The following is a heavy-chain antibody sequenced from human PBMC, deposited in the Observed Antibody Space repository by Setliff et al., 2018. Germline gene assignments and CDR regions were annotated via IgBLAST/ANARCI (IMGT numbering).Heavy chain of an antibody. CDR3: AKGQGQYYDSSGYYGRVLDY. CDR1: GFTFSDYY. J-gene: IGHJ4*02. CDR2: ITFGSLSR. Sequence: GGSLRLSCAASGFTFSDYYMSWIRQAPGKGLEWVSAITFGSLSRYYADSVKGRFTISRDNSKNTLFLEMNSLRTEDTAVYYCAKGQGQYYDSSGYYGRVLDYWGQGTLVTVSS. D-gene: IGHD3-22*01. V-gene: IGHV3-23*01.